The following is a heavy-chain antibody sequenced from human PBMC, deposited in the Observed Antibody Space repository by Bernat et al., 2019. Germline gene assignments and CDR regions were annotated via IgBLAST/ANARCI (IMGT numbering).Heavy chain of an antibody. CDR1: GFTFSSYA. CDR3: AKSLLSVVVVTATWFDP. CDR2: ISGSGGST. Sequence: EVQLLESGGGLVQPGGSLRLSCAASGFTFSSYAMSWVRQAPGKGLEWVSAISGSGGSTYYADSVKRRFTLSRANSKNTLYLQMNRLRAEDTAVYYCAKSLLSVVVVTATWFDPWGQGTLVTVSS. J-gene: IGHJ5*02. D-gene: IGHD2-15*01. V-gene: IGHV3-23*01.